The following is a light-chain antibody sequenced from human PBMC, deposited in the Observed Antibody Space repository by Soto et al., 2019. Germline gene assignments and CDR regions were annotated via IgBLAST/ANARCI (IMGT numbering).Light chain of an antibody. V-gene: IGKV3-11*01. Sequence: EIVLTQSPATLSLSPGERATLSCRASQSVSSYLAWYQQKPGQAPRLLIYDASNRATGIPVRFSGSGSGTDFTLTISSLEPEDFAVYYCQQRSNWPLSYTFGQGTKLEIK. J-gene: IGKJ2*01. CDR2: DAS. CDR3: QQRSNWPLSYT. CDR1: QSVSSY.